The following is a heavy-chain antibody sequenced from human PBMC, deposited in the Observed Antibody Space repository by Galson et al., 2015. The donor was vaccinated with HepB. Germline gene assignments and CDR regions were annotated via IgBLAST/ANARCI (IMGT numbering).Heavy chain of an antibody. V-gene: IGHV3-11*01. Sequence: SLRLSCAASGFTFSDYYMSWIRQAPGKGLEWVSYISSSGSTIYYADSVKGRFTISRDNAKNSLYLQMNSLRAEDTAVYYCARDGDQYYDYIWGSYRWGGHFDYWGQGTLVTVSS. CDR2: ISSSGSTI. CDR3: ARDGDQYYDYIWGSYRWGGHFDY. J-gene: IGHJ4*02. CDR1: GFTFSDYY. D-gene: IGHD3-16*02.